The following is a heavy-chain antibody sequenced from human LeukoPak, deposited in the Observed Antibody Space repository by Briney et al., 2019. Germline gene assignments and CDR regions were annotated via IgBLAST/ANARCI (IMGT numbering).Heavy chain of an antibody. J-gene: IGHJ4*02. CDR2: MSGSGDST. CDR1: GFTFSSSA. D-gene: IGHD4-17*01. Sequence: GGSLRLSCAASGFTFSSSAMIWVRQAPGKGLEWVSGMSGSGDSTYYADSVKGRFTISRDNSKNTLYLQMNSLRADDTAVYYCAKGIERTTVTTFDYWGQGTLVTVSS. CDR3: AKGIERTTVTTFDY. V-gene: IGHV3-23*01.